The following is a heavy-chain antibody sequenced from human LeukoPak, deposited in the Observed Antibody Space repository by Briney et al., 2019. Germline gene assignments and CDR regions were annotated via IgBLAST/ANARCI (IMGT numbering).Heavy chain of an antibody. CDR2: IYYSGST. J-gene: IGHJ4*02. CDR3: ARDRRDYSNYDY. V-gene: IGHV4-39*07. CDR1: GGSITSSSYY. Sequence: SETLSLTCTVSGGSITSSSYYWGWIRQPPGKGLEWIGSIYYSGSTYYNPSLKSRVTISVDTSKNQFSLKLSSVTAADTAVYYCARDRRDYSNYDYWGQGTLVTVSS. D-gene: IGHD4-11*01.